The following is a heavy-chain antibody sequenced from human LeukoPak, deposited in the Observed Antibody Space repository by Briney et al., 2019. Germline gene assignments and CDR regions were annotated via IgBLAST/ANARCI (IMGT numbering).Heavy chain of an antibody. D-gene: IGHD5-18*01. CDR2: IYYSGST. Sequence: SETLSLTCTVSGGSISSSSYYWGWIRQPPGKGLEWIGSIYYSGSTYYNPSLKSRVTISADTSKNQFSLTLGSVSATDTAVYYCVSPRGFSYGYFDYWGQGTLVTVSS. CDR3: VSPRGFSYGYFDY. J-gene: IGHJ4*02. V-gene: IGHV4-39*01. CDR1: GGSISSSSYY.